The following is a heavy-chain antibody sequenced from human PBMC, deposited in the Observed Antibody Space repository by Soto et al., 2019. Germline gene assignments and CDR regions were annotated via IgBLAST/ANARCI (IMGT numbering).Heavy chain of an antibody. Sequence: QEQLVQSGAEVKKSGSSVKVSCKDTGGLFSSYAVSWVRQAPGQGLEWMGGIIPVFDTVYYAQKFQGRVTITADESTNTAYMELSSLRSEGTAMYYCARGGSGYVWFNEFWGQGTLVTFSS. CDR3: ARGGSGYVWFNEF. CDR2: IIPVFDTV. CDR1: GGLFSSYA. V-gene: IGHV1-69*01. J-gene: IGHJ4*02. D-gene: IGHD3-22*01.